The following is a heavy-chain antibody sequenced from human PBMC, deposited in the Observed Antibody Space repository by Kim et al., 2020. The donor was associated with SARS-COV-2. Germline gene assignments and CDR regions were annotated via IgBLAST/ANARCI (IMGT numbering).Heavy chain of an antibody. V-gene: IGHV3-43*01. CDR3: AKDGLSSSSQYYYYGMDV. CDR2: ISWDGGST. Sequence: GGSLRLSCAASGFTFDDYTMHWVRQAPGKGLEWVSLISWDGGSTYYADSVKGRFTISRDNSKNSLYLQMNSLRTEDTALYYCAKDGLSSSSQYYYYGMDVWGQGTTVTVSS. CDR1: GFTFDDYT. J-gene: IGHJ6*02. D-gene: IGHD6-6*01.